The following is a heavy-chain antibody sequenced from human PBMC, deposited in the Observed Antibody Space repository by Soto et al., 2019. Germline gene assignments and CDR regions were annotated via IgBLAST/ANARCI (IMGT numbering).Heavy chain of an antibody. CDR2: INPNSRGT. J-gene: IGHJ5*02. CDR3: ASVTLKAGNWFDP. V-gene: IGHV1-2*02. CDR1: GYTFTDYF. Sequence: QVQLVQSGAEVKKPGASVKVSCKASGYTFTDYFIHWVRQAPGQGFEWMGWINPNSRGTNYAQKFQGRVTMTRDPSNNTAYMELRGLRSDDTAVYYCASVTLKAGNWFDPWGQGTLVTVSS. D-gene: IGHD2-21*02.